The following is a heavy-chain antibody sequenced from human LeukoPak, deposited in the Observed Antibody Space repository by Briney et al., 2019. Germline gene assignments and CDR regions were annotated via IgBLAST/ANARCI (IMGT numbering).Heavy chain of an antibody. Sequence: PSETLSLTCAVSGGSISSSNWWSWVRQPPGKGLEWIGEIYHSGSTNYNPSLKSRVTISVDKSKNQFSLKLGSVTAADTAVYYCARDLDSSGYFDYWGQGTLVTVSS. CDR3: ARDLDSSGYFDY. CDR1: GGSISSSNW. D-gene: IGHD3-22*01. V-gene: IGHV4-4*02. CDR2: IYHSGST. J-gene: IGHJ4*02.